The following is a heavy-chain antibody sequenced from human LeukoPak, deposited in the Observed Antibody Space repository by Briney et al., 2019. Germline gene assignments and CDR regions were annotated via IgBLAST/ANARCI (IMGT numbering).Heavy chain of an antibody. D-gene: IGHD3-3*01. J-gene: IGHJ4*02. CDR3: ARGVFGVVPGPFDY. V-gene: IGHV3-7*01. Sequence: GGSLRLSCAASGFTFSSYWMSWVRQAPGKGLEWVANIKQDGSEKYYVDSVKGRFTISRDNAKNSLYLQMNSLRAEDTAVYYCARGVFGVVPGPFDYWGQGTLVTVSS. CDR2: IKQDGSEK. CDR1: GFTFSSYW.